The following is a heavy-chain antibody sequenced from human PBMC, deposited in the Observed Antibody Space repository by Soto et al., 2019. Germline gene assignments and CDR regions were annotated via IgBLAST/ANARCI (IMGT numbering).Heavy chain of an antibody. Sequence: GGSLTLSCAASGFTFSSYDMHWVRQATGKGLEWVSTIATAGDTYYPGSVKGRFTISRENAKNLLFLQMNSLRADDTAVYYCARDILSGGAYPGCWGQGTKVTVAS. J-gene: IGHJ4*02. V-gene: IGHV3-13*01. CDR3: ARDILSGGAYPGC. D-gene: IGHD3-10*01. CDR1: GFTFSSYD. CDR2: IATAGDT.